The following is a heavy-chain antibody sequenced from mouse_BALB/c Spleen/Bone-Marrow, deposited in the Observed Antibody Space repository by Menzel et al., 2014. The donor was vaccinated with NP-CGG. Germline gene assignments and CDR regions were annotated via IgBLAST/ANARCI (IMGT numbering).Heavy chain of an antibody. V-gene: IGHV6-6*02. Sequence: EVKLMESGGGLVQPGGSMKLSCVASGFTFSNYWMNWVRRSPEKGLEWVAEIRLKSNNYATHYAESVKGRFTISRDDSESSAYLQMNNLRAEDTGIYYCTRRGRGYAMDYWGQGTSVTVSS. CDR2: IRLKSNNYAT. J-gene: IGHJ4*01. CDR3: TRRGRGYAMDY. CDR1: GFTFSNYW.